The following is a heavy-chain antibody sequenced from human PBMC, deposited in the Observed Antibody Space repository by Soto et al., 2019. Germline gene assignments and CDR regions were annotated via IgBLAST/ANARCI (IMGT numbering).Heavy chain of an antibody. J-gene: IGHJ5*02. V-gene: IGHV1-69*13. CDR3: ARALRIGDYSNINWFDP. CDR2: IIPIFGTA. Sequence: ASVKVSWKASGGTFSSYAISWVRQAPGQGLEWMGGIIPIFGTANYAQKFQGRVTITADESTSTAYMELSSLRSEDTAVYYCARALRIGDYSNINWFDPWGQGTLVTVSS. CDR1: GGTFSSYA. D-gene: IGHD4-4*01.